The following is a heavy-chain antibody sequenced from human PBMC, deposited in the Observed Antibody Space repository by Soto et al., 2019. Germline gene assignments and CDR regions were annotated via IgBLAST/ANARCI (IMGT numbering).Heavy chain of an antibody. V-gene: IGHV4-34*01. CDR3: ARYGSGECNRGSCYSPFDY. CDR2: VNHSGST. J-gene: IGHJ4*02. D-gene: IGHD2-15*01. CDR1: GGSFSGYY. Sequence: SETLSLTCAVYGGSFSGYYWSWIRQPPGKGLEWIGEVNHSGSTNYNPSLKSRVTISVDTSKNQFSLKLSSVTAADTAVYYCARYGSGECNRGSCYSPFDYWGQGTLVTVSS.